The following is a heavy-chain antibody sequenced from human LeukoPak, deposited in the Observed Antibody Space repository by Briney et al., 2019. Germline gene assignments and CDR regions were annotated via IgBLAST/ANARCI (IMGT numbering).Heavy chain of an antibody. D-gene: IGHD3-3*01. CDR2: IYTSWST. CDR3: ARVGDTIFGVVIDY. V-gene: IGHV4-4*07. Sequence: SETLSLTCTVSGGSISSYYWSWIRQPAGKGLEWIGRIYTSWSTNYNPSLKSRVTMSVDTSKNQFSLKLSSVTAADTAVYYCARVGDTIFGVVIDYWGQGTLVTVSS. J-gene: IGHJ4*02. CDR1: GGSISSYY.